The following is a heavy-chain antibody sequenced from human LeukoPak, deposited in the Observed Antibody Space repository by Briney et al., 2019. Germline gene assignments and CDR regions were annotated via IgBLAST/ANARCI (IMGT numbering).Heavy chain of an antibody. CDR1: GFTFSSYA. J-gene: IGHJ3*02. CDR3: AKDPQGSGYFHDAFDI. Sequence: GGSLRLSCAASGFTFSSYAMSWVRQAPGKGLEWGSAISGSGGSTYYADSVKGRFTISRDNSKNTLYLQMNSLRAEDTAVYYCAKDPQGSGYFHDAFDIWGQGTMVTVSS. D-gene: IGHD3-22*01. V-gene: IGHV3-23*01. CDR2: ISGSGGST.